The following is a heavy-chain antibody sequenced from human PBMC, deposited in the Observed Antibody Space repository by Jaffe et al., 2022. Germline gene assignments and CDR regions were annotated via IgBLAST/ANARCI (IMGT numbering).Heavy chain of an antibody. CDR3: ARGRASSYYGSGSYQPGGFFYYYMDV. D-gene: IGHD3-10*01. V-gene: IGHV4-34*01. CDR2: INHSGST. CDR1: GGSFSGYY. J-gene: IGHJ6*03. Sequence: QVQLQQWGAGLLKPSETLSLTCAVYGGSFSGYYWSWIRQPPGKGLEWIGEINHSGSTNYNPSLKSRVTISVDTSKNQFSLKLSSVTAADTAVYYCARGRASSYYGSGSYQPGGFFYYYMDVWGKGTTVTVSS.